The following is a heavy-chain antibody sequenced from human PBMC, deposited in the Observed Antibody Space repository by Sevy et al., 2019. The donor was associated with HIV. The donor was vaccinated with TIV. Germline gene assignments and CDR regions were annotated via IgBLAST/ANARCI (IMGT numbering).Heavy chain of an antibody. Sequence: GGSLRLSCAASGFTLSGYSMNWVRQAPGKGLEWVSSISATGSHIFYAKSVKGRFTISKDNAQRSMYLEMSSLRAEDTALYFCARAWARAYSYHYLDVWGKGTTVTVSS. CDR2: ISATGSHI. D-gene: IGHD2-21*01. J-gene: IGHJ6*03. CDR3: ARAWARAYSYHYLDV. V-gene: IGHV3-21*01. CDR1: GFTLSGYS.